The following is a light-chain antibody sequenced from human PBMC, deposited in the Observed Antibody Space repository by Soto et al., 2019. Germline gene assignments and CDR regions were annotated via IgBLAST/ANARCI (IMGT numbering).Light chain of an antibody. CDR3: QQFNTSPWT. Sequence: DIQMTQSPSTLSASEGDRVTISCRASQSVSIWLAWYQQKPGRAPKLLIYKSSIFESGVPSRFSGSGSGTEFTLTISSLQPDDFATYYCQQFNTSPWTFGQGTKVEIK. V-gene: IGKV1-5*03. CDR2: KSS. J-gene: IGKJ1*01. CDR1: QSVSIW.